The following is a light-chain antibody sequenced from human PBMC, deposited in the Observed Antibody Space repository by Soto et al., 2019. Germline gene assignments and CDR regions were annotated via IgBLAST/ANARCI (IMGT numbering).Light chain of an antibody. V-gene: IGKV1-27*01. CDR2: AAS. CDR3: QKYNSAPFT. CDR1: QGISNY. J-gene: IGKJ3*01. Sequence: DIQMTQSPSSLSASVGDRVTITCRASQGISNYLVWYQQKPGKVATLLIYAASTLQTGVPSRFSGSGSGTDFTLTISRLEPEDVAIYYCQKYNSAPFTFGPGTKVDIK.